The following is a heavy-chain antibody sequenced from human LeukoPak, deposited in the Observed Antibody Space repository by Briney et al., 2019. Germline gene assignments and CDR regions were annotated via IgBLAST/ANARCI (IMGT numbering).Heavy chain of an antibody. CDR2: IWYDGSNK. D-gene: IGHD3-3*01. Sequence: GRSLRLSCAASGFTFSSYGMHWVRQAPGKGLEWVAVIWYDGSNKYYADSVKGRFTISRDNSKNTLYLQMNSLRAEDTAVYYCARGPSAYPYFDYWGQGTLVTVSS. CDR1: GFTFSSYG. V-gene: IGHV3-33*01. CDR3: ARGPSAYPYFDY. J-gene: IGHJ4*02.